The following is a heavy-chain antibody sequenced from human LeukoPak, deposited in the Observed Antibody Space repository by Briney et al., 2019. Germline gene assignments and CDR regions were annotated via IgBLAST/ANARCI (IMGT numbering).Heavy chain of an antibody. Sequence: SETLSLTCAVYGGSFSGYYWSWIRQPPGKGLEWIGYIYYSGSTNYNPSLKSRVTISVDTSKNQFSLKLSSVTAADTAVYYCARDVVVVAATGYYYYGMDVWGQGTTVTVSS. CDR2: IYYSGST. D-gene: IGHD2-15*01. CDR3: ARDVVVVAATGYYYYGMDV. V-gene: IGHV4-59*01. CDR1: GGSFSGYY. J-gene: IGHJ6*02.